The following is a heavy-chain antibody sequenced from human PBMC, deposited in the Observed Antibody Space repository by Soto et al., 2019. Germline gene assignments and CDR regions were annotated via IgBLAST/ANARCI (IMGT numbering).Heavy chain of an antibody. CDR1: GFIFSDYY. CDR3: ARDFDADSRTDFDY. Sequence: QVQLVESGGGLVKPGGSLRLSCATSGFIFSDYYMHWIRQAPGKGLEWISYISGNGRIIQYADSAKGRFTISRDNAQNSLYLKMNSLGAEDTALYFCARDFDADSRTDFDYWGQGTLVTVSS. V-gene: IGHV3-11*01. D-gene: IGHD4-17*01. J-gene: IGHJ4*02. CDR2: ISGNGRII.